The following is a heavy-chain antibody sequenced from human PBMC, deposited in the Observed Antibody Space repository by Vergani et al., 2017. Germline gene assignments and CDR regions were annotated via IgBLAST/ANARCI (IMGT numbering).Heavy chain of an antibody. CDR2: IWYDGSNK. CDR3: ARVQRRYVTNVVCYVFGSFDI. CDR1: GFTFSSYG. Sequence: QVQLVESGGGVVQPGRSLRLSCAASGFTFSSYGMHWVRPAPGKGLEWVAVIWYDGSNKYYADSVKGRFTLSRDNSKTTLYLQMNSLRAEDTAVYYCARVQRRYVTNVVCYVFGSFDIWGQGTMVTVSS. D-gene: IGHD2-8*01. V-gene: IGHV3-33*01. J-gene: IGHJ3*02.